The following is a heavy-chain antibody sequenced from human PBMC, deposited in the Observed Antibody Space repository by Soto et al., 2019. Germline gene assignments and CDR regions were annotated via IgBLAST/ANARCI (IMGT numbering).Heavy chain of an antibody. Sequence: QVQLVQSGAEVKKPGSSVEVSCKASGGTFSSYAISWVRQAPGQGLEWMGGIIPIFGTANYAQKFQGRVTITADESTSTAYMELSSLRSEDTAVYYCARASQLSIQLCPFDYWGQGTLVTVSS. D-gene: IGHD5-18*01. CDR2: IIPIFGTA. CDR3: ARASQLSIQLCPFDY. V-gene: IGHV1-69*01. J-gene: IGHJ4*02. CDR1: GGTFSSYA.